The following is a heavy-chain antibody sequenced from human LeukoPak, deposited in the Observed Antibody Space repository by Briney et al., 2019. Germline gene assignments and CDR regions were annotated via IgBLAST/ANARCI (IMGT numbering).Heavy chain of an antibody. J-gene: IGHJ4*02. CDR2: IYYSGST. CDR3: AGTRWLQGVPDFDY. V-gene: IGHV4-39*07. D-gene: IGHD5-24*01. Sequence: AWVRQAPGKGLEWIGSIYYSGSTYYNPSLKSRVTISVDTSKNQFSLKLSSVTAADTAVYYCAGTRWLQGVPDFDYWGQGTLVTVSS.